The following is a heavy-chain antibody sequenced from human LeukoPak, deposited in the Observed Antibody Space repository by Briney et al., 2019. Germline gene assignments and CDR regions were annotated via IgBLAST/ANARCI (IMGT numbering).Heavy chain of an antibody. D-gene: IGHD2-2*01. Sequence: SESLSLTCTVSGVSVSSYYWRWVRRPPGRGLEWIAYLSHSGSSDSNPSLTSGVTTLVDTSKNQFSLKLTSVTAADTAVYYCARARYANAWYAFDIWGHGTMVTVSS. V-gene: IGHV4-59*02. CDR1: GVSVSSYY. CDR2: LSHSGSS. CDR3: ARARYANAWYAFDI. J-gene: IGHJ3*02.